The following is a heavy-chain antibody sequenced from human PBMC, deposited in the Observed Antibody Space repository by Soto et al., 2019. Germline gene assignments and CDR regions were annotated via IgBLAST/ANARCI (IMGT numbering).Heavy chain of an antibody. CDR2: MHYTGFS. D-gene: IGHD6-6*01. CDR1: GDSVTSHY. Sequence: PSETLSLTCSFSGDSVTSHYLTWIRQSPEKGLEWIGYMHYTGFSHYNPSLKSRLTISVDRSKNQFTLKLTSVTAADTAVYYCARHLGVSGSNVITWNWFDPWGQGTLVTVSS. CDR3: ARHLGVSGSNVITWNWFDP. V-gene: IGHV4-59*08. J-gene: IGHJ5*02.